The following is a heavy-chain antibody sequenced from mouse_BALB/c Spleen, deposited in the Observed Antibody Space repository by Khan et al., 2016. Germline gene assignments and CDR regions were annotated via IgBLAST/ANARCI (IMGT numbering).Heavy chain of an antibody. CDR2: ISYSGST. Sequence: QLEESGPGLVIPSQSLSLTCTVTGYSITSDYAWNWIRQFPGNKLEWMGYISYSGSTRYYPSLKSRISFTRDTSKNQFFLQLNSVTTEDTDTYYCARTPTAYYTMDYWGQGTSVTVSS. CDR1: GYSITSDYA. D-gene: IGHD1-2*01. CDR3: ARTPTAYYTMDY. V-gene: IGHV3-2*02. J-gene: IGHJ4*01.